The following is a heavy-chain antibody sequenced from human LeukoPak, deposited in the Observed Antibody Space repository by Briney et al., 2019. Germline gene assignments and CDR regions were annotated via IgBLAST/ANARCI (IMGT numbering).Heavy chain of an antibody. V-gene: IGHV1-69*01. CDR2: IIPFFGAA. J-gene: IGHJ3*02. Sequence: SEKVSCKTSGGSFSNYGFNWVRQAPGQGLECMGGIIPFFGAANYAQRFEGRVTITADESSTTAYMELSSLTSEDTAVYWCARDSKVDYNYRAFDIWGQGTMVTVTS. CDR1: GGSFSNYG. CDR3: ARDSKVDYNYRAFDI. D-gene: IGHD5-24*01.